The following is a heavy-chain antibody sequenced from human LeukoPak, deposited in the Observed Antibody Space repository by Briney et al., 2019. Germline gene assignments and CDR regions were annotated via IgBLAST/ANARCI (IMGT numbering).Heavy chain of an antibody. CDR3: ATDLGGYYSGSGTYWGSLDY. Sequence: GGSLRLSCAASGFTFSNAWMSWVRQAPGKGLEWVARIKRKSDGGTPDSAAPVKGRFTISRDDSKDTLYLQMNSLKTEDTAVYYCATDLGGYYSGSGTYWGSLDYWGQGTVVTVSS. CDR1: GFTFSNAW. J-gene: IGHJ4*02. V-gene: IGHV3-15*01. D-gene: IGHD3-10*01. CDR2: IKRKSDGGTP.